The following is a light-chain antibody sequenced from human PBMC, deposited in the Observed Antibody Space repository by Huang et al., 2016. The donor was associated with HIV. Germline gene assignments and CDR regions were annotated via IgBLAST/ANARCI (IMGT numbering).Light chain of an antibody. V-gene: IGKV1-39*01. J-gene: IGKJ1*01. Sequence: EIQMTQSPSSLSASVGDRIPITCRAGQSLSRHLSWYQQTPGKAPKVLISAASNLQSWVPARFSGSGSGTDFTLSISSLQPEDFATYYCQQTGTFGQGTKVEIK. CDR2: AAS. CDR1: QSLSRH. CDR3: QQTGT.